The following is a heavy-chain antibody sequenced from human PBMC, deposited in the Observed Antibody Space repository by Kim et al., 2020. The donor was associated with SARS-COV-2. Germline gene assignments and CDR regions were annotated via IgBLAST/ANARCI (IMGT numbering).Heavy chain of an antibody. CDR1: GGSISSSSYY. J-gene: IGHJ4*02. CDR2: IYYSGST. CDR3: ARQVGQLWYFDY. Sequence: SETLSLTCTVSGGSISSSSYYWGWIRQPPGKGLEWIGSIYYSGSTYYNPSLKSRVTISVDTSKNQFSLKLSSVTAADTAVYYCARQVGQLWYFDYWGQGTLVTVSS. V-gene: IGHV4-39*01. D-gene: IGHD5-18*01.